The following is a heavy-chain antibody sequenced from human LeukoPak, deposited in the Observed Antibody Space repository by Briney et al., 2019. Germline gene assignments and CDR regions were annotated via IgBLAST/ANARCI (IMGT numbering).Heavy chain of an antibody. CDR1: GFTFSSCS. CDR3: ARRDIVVVPAAMGDYYYYGMDV. J-gene: IGHJ6*02. V-gene: IGHV3-21*01. CDR2: ISSSSSYI. D-gene: IGHD2-2*01. Sequence: GGSLRLSCAASGFTFSSCSMNWVRQAPGKGLEWVSSISSSSSYIYYADSVKGRFTISRDNAKNSLYLQMNSLRAEDTAVYHCARRDIVVVPAAMGDYYYYGMDVWGQGTTVTVSS.